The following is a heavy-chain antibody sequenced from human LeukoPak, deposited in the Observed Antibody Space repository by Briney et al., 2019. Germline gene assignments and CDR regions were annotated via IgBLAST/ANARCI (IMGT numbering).Heavy chain of an antibody. CDR2: ISAYNGNT. J-gene: IGHJ4*02. CDR1: GYTFTSYG. CDR3: ARSGSGSYYTPLDY. D-gene: IGHD3-10*01. V-gene: IGHV1-18*04. Sequence: ASVTVSCKSSGYTFTSYGISWVRQAPGQGLEWMGWISAYNGNTNYEQKLQGRVTMTTDTSTSTAYMELRSLRSDDTAVYYCARSGSGSYYTPLDYWGQGTLVTVSS.